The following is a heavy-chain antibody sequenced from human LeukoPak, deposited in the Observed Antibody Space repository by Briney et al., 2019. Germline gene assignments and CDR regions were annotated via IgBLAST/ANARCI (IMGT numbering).Heavy chain of an antibody. V-gene: IGHV3-30-3*01. D-gene: IGHD2-21*02. Sequence: PGRSLRLSCAASGFTFSSYAMLWVRQAPGKGLEWVAVISYDGSNKYYADSVKGRFTISRDNSKNTLYLQMNSLRAEDTAVYYCARAYCGGDCYPSGADAFDIWGQGTMVTVFS. CDR1: GFTFSSYA. CDR2: ISYDGSNK. J-gene: IGHJ3*02. CDR3: ARAYCGGDCYPSGADAFDI.